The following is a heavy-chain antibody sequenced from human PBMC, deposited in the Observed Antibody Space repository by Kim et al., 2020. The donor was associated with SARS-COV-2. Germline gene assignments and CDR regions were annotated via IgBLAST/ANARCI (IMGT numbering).Heavy chain of an antibody. V-gene: IGHV1-46*01. Sequence: QKFQGRVTLTRDTSTNTVYMELSSLRSEDTAVYYCARDKDFWSGYHYYMDVWGKGTTVTVSS. J-gene: IGHJ6*03. D-gene: IGHD3-3*01. CDR3: ARDKDFWSGYHYYMDV.